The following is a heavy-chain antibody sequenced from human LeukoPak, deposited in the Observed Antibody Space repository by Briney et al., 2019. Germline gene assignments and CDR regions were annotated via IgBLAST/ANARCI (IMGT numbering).Heavy chain of an antibody. CDR3: ARDLGYSSGWYVLGY. CDR1: GYTFTGYY. CDR2: INPNSGGT. V-gene: IGHV1-2*06. J-gene: IGHJ4*02. Sequence: GASVKVSCKASGYTFTGYYMHWVRQAPGQGLEWMGRINPNSGGTNYAQKFQGRVTMTRDTSMSTAYMKLSRLRSDDTAVYYCARDLGYSSGWYVLGYWGQGTLVTVSS. D-gene: IGHD6-19*01.